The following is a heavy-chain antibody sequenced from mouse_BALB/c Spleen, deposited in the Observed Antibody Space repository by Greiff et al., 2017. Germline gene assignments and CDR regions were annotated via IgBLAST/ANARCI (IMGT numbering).Heavy chain of an antibody. CDR3: ARRGSYAMDY. CDR1: GYTFTSYW. CDR2: INPSNGRT. D-gene: IGHD3-2*02. Sequence: VQLQQSGAELVKPGASVKLSCKASGYTFTSYWMHWVKQRPGQGLEWIGEINPSNGRTNYNEKFKSKATLTVDKSSSTAYMQLSSLTSEDSAVYYCARRGSYAMDYWGQGTSVTVSS. V-gene: IGHV1S81*02. J-gene: IGHJ4*01.